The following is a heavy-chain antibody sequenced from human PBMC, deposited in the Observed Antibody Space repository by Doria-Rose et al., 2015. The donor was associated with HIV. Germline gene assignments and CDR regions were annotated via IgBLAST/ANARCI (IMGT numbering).Heavy chain of an antibody. V-gene: IGHV4-34*01. D-gene: IGHD1-1*01. J-gene: IGHJ6*02. Sequence: QVQLQQWGAGLVKPSETLSLTCAVFGGSFSGYYWSWIRQPPGKGLEWIGAINHRGSTNYKTSLKSLVTITLDTSKNLFSLRLSSVTAADTAVYYCARGLLRGGWNDVDYYYGMDVWGQGTTVTVSS. CDR3: ARGLLRGGWNDVDYYYGMDV. CDR1: GGSFSGYY. CDR2: INHRGST.